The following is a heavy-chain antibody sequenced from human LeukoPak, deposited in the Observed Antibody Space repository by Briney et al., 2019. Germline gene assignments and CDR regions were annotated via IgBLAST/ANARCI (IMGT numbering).Heavy chain of an antibody. CDR3: ARRRYSGYDGYFDY. J-gene: IGHJ4*02. D-gene: IGHD5-12*01. CDR1: GFSFSSYR. Sequence: PGGSLRLSCAASGFSFSSYRMNWVRQAPGKGLEWVASISSNNGYIYYADSVKGRFTISRDNGENSLHLQMNSLRAEDTAVYYCARRRYSGYDGYFDYWGQGTLVTVSS. CDR2: ISSNNGYI. V-gene: IGHV3-21*01.